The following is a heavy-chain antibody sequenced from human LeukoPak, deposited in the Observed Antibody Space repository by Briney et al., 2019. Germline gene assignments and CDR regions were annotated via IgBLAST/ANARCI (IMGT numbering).Heavy chain of an antibody. CDR3: AKDVVDYGNYVFDY. CDR1: GFTFSSYG. Sequence: PGGSLRLSCAASGFTFSSYGMHWVRQAPGKGLEWVAVICYDGSNKYYADSVKGRFTISRDNSKNTLYLQMNSLRAEDTAVYYCAKDVVDYGNYVFDYGGQGTLVTVSS. CDR2: ICYDGSNK. V-gene: IGHV3-33*06. D-gene: IGHD4-11*01. J-gene: IGHJ4*02.